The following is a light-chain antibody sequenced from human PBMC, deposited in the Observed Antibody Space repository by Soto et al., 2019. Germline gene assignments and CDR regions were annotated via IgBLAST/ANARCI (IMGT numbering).Light chain of an antibody. CDR1: QYISSW. J-gene: IGKJ4*01. Sequence: QMTQSPSSVSASVGDRVIITCRASQYISSWLAWYQMKPGKAPKRLIFDASNLESGVPSRFSGSQSGTYFTLTISSLQPEDFATYYCQQSNSFPLTFGGGTKVEIK. V-gene: IGKV1-12*01. CDR2: DAS. CDR3: QQSNSFPLT.